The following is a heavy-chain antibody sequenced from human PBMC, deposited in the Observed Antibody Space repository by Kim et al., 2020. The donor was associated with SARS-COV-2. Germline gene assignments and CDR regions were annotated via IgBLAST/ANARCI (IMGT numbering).Heavy chain of an antibody. V-gene: IGHV4-59*01. J-gene: IGHJ4*02. D-gene: IGHD6-6*01. Sequence: YNPSLKSRVTISVDTSKNQFSLKLSSVTAADTAVYYCAREAAYSSSLDYWGQGTLVTVSS. CDR3: AREAAYSSSLDY.